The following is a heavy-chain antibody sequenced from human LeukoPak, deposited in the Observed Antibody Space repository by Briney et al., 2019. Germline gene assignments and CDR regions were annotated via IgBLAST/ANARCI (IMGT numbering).Heavy chain of an antibody. CDR2: INHSGST. Sequence: SETLSLTCAVYGESFSGYYWSWIRQPPGKGLEWIGEINHSGSTNYNPSLKSRVTISVDTSKNQFSLKLSSVTAADTAVYYCARDCITMVQGVIIYYFDYWGQGTLVTVSS. J-gene: IGHJ4*02. D-gene: IGHD3-10*01. CDR3: ARDCITMVQGVIIYYFDY. CDR1: GESFSGYY. V-gene: IGHV4-34*01.